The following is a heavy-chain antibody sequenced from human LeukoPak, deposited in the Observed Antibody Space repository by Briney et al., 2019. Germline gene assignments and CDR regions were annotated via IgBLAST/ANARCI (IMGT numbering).Heavy chain of an antibody. CDR1: GFTFSSYS. CDR2: ISSSSSYI. CDR3: ASPGRSYFDY. J-gene: IGHJ4*02. V-gene: IGHV3-21*01. D-gene: IGHD1-1*01. Sequence: PGGSLRLSCAASGFTFSSYSMNWVRQAPGKGLEWVSSISSSSSYIYYADSVKGRFTISRDNAKNSLYLQMNSLRAEDTAVYYCASPGRSYFDYWGQGTLVTVSS.